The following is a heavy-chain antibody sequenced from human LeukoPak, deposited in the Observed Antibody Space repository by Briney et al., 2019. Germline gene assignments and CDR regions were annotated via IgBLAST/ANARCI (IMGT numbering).Heavy chain of an antibody. Sequence: ASVKVSCKASGYTFTSYYMHWVRQAPGQGLEWMGIINPSGGSTSYAQKFQGRVTMTRDTSTSTVYMELSSLRSEDTAVYYCARARITIFGVVTYFDYWGQGTLVTVSS. CDR2: INPSGGST. J-gene: IGHJ4*02. V-gene: IGHV1-46*01. D-gene: IGHD3-3*01. CDR1: GYTFTSYY. CDR3: ARARITIFGVVTYFDY.